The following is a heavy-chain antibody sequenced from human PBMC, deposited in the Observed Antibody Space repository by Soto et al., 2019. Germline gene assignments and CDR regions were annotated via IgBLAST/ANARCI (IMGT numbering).Heavy chain of an antibody. CDR1: GFTFSSYA. CDR2: ISYDGSNK. Sequence: GGSLRLSCAASGFTFSSYAMHWVRQAPGKGLEWVAVISYDGSNKYYADSVKDRFTISRDNSKNTLYLQMNSLRAADTAVYYCARDRPASRELRVLDYYYYYGMDVWGQGTTVTVSS. D-gene: IGHD1-7*01. V-gene: IGHV3-30-3*01. CDR3: ARDRPASRELRVLDYYYYYGMDV. J-gene: IGHJ6*02.